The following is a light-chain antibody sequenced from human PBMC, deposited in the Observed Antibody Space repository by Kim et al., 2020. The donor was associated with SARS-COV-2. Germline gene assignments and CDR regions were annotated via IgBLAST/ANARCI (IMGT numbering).Light chain of an antibody. V-gene: IGKV3-15*01. CDR3: QQYNNWPLA. Sequence: VSPGERAPLSARASQRVSSNLAWYQQKPGQAPRLLIYGESTRATGIPARFSGSGSGTEFTLTISSLQSEDFAVYYCQQYNNWPLAFVPGTKVDIK. CDR2: GES. CDR1: QRVSSN. J-gene: IGKJ3*01.